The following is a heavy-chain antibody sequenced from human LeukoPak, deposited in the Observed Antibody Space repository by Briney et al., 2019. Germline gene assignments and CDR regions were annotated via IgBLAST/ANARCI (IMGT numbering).Heavy chain of an antibody. D-gene: IGHD3-3*02. CDR3: VLAPHFWSGSPTVDY. V-gene: IGHV3-30*02. CDR1: GFTFGSYG. CDR2: IRSDGSNK. J-gene: IGHJ4*02. Sequence: PGGSLRLSCAASGFTFGSYGMHWVRQAPGKGLEWVTFIRSDGSNKYYADSVKGRFTISRDNSKNTLYLQMNSLRAEDTAVYYCVLAPHFWSGSPTVDYWGQGTLVTVSS.